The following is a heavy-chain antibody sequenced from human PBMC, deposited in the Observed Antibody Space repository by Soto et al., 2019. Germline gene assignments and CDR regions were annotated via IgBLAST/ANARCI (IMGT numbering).Heavy chain of an antibody. CDR1: GFTFSSYA. Sequence: GSLRLSCAASGFTFSSYAMSWVRQAPGKGLEWVSAISGSGGSTYYADSVKGRFTISRDNSKNTLYLQMNSLRAEDTAVYYCAGTYYYGSGSYYSFDYWGQGTLVTVSS. D-gene: IGHD3-10*01. J-gene: IGHJ4*02. V-gene: IGHV3-23*01. CDR2: ISGSGGST. CDR3: AGTYYYGSGSYYSFDY.